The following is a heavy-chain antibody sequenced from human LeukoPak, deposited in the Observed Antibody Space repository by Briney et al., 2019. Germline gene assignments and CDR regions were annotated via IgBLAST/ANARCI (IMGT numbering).Heavy chain of an antibody. CDR1: GDTLNNDD. Sequence: SVKVSCKASGDTLNNDDITWVRQAPGRGLEWMGRIVPIVEITNYAASFQGRVTITADKSTNTFYMQLASLMSSDTAIYCCARGNYGDPNWFDPWGQGTLVTVSS. CDR2: IVPIVEIT. J-gene: IGHJ5*02. V-gene: IGHV1-69*04. D-gene: IGHD4-17*01. CDR3: ARGNYGDPNWFDP.